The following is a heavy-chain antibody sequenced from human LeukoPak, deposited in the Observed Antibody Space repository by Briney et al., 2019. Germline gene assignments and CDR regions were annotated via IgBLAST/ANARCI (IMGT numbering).Heavy chain of an antibody. D-gene: IGHD6-13*01. CDR2: INHSRST. Sequence: SETLSVTCAVYGGSFSGYYWSWIREPPGKGLEWIGEINHSRSTNYNPSLQSRVTISVDTSKNQFSLKLSSVTAADPAVYYCVRGSQSSSWYVDPWGQGTLVSVSS. V-gene: IGHV4-34*01. CDR3: VRGSQSSSWYVDP. CDR1: GGSFSGYY. J-gene: IGHJ5*02.